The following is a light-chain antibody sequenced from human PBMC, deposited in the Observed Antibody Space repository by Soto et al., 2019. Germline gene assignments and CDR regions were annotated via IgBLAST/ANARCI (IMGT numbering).Light chain of an antibody. Sequence: LLTPSQATLSLSPPHRAFLSGKTSQNVNTYLAWYQHKPGQAPSLLIYDASNRASGIPARFSGSGSGTDFTLTISSLEPEDFAVYYCQQLESYPSTFGGGTKVDIK. CDR3: QQLESYPST. V-gene: IGKV3-11*01. J-gene: IGKJ4*01. CDR1: QNVNTY. CDR2: DAS.